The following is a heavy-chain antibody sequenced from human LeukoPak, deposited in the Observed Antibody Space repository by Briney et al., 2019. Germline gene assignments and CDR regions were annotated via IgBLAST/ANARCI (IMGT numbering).Heavy chain of an antibody. D-gene: IGHD3-3*01. CDR3: ARQTYYDFWSGYQNLDY. CDR1: GGTFSSYA. V-gene: IGHV1-69*13. CDR2: IIPIFGTA. J-gene: IGHJ4*02. Sequence: SVKVSCKASGGTFSSYAISWVRQAPGQGLEWMGGIIPIFGTANYAQKFQGRVTITADESTSTAYMELSSLRSEDTAVYYCARQTYYDFWSGYQNLDYWGQGTLVTVSS.